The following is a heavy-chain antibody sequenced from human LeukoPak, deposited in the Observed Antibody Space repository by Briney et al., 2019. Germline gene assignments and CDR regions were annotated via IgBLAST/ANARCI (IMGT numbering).Heavy chain of an antibody. J-gene: IGHJ3*02. CDR2: IYPGDSDT. CDR1: GYSFTSYW. Sequence: GESLKISCKGSGYSFTSYWIGWVRQMPGKGLEWMGIIYPGDSDTRYSPSFQGQVTISADKSISTAYLQWSSLKASDTAMYCCARYSYYGDSIQDAFDIWGQGTMVTVSS. V-gene: IGHV5-51*01. CDR3: ARYSYYGDSIQDAFDI. D-gene: IGHD4-17*01.